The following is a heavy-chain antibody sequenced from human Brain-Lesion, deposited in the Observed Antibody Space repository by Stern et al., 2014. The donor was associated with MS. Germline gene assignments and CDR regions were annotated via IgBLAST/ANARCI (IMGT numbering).Heavy chain of an antibody. CDR1: GFTFGNYW. D-gene: IGHD3-3*01. J-gene: IGHJ6*02. V-gene: IGHV3-7*01. Sequence: EVQLVESGGGLVQPGGSLTISCTAAGFTFGNYWMTWVRQAPGKGLEWVANIKAGGIEKNYVDSVKGRFTISRDNARNSLYLQMNSLRVEDTALYYCARVYNTIYGIVTQRGSGMDVWGQGTTVIVSS. CDR2: IKAGGIEK. CDR3: ARVYNTIYGIVTQRGSGMDV.